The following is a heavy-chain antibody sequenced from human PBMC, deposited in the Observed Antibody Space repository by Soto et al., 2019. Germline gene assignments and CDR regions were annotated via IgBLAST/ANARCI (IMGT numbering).Heavy chain of an antibody. J-gene: IGHJ4*02. CDR1: GFSLSTSGMC. CDR3: ARMTDGNSGYEGGVDY. D-gene: IGHD5-12*01. Sequence: GSGPTLVNPTQTLTLTCTFSGFSLSTSGMCVSWIRQPPGKALEWLALIDWDDDKYYSTSLKTRLTISKDTSKNQVVLTMTNMDPVDTATYYCARMTDGNSGYEGGVDYWGQGTLVTVSS. V-gene: IGHV2-70*01. CDR2: IDWDDDK.